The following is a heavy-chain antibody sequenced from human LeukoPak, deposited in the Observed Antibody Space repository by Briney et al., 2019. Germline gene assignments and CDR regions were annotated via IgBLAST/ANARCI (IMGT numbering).Heavy chain of an antibody. CDR1: GGSISSSDYY. V-gene: IGHV4-39*01. Sequence: SETLSLTCTVSGGSISSSDYYWGWIRQPPGKGLEWIGGIFKMGSPYSTPPLKVQLPISVAFSKTQFSLNRPSVPPPARVVFWGIYYSGSTYYNPSLKSRVTISVDMSKNQFSLKLTSVTAADTAVYYCVRLNSPKIFDYWGQGTLVTVSS. J-gene: IGHJ4*02. CDR2: IFKMGSP. CDR3: IYYSGSTYYNPSLKSRVTISVDMSKNQFSLKLTSVTAADTAVYYCVRLNSPKIFDY. D-gene: IGHD1-26*01.